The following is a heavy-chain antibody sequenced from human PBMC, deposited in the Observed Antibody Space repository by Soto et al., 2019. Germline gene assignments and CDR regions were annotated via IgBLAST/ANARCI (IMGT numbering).Heavy chain of an antibody. Sequence: PGGSLRLSCAGSGFTFSDYGMHWVRQAPGKGLEWVAVISYEGSEEYYADSVKGRFTISRDNSKNTLFLQMNSLRAEDTAVYYCAKASAPGGTYFPLWFWGQGTLVTVSS. D-gene: IGHD1-26*01. V-gene: IGHV3-30*18. CDR3: AKASAPGGTYFPLWF. CDR2: ISYEGSEE. J-gene: IGHJ4*02. CDR1: GFTFSDYG.